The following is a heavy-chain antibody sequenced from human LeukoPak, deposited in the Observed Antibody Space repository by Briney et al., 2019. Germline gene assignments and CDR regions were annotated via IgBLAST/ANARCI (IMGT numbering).Heavy chain of an antibody. J-gene: IGHJ3*02. Sequence: PGGSLRLSCAASGFTLSYYWMSWVRQAPGKGLEGVANIQEDGSNKYYVGSVKGRFTISRDNAKNSVYLQMNSLRAEDTAVYYCAREARGTRAAFDIWGQGTVVTVS. CDR3: AREARGTRAAFDI. D-gene: IGHD1-1*01. CDR1: GFTLSYYW. V-gene: IGHV3-7*01. CDR2: IQEDGSNK.